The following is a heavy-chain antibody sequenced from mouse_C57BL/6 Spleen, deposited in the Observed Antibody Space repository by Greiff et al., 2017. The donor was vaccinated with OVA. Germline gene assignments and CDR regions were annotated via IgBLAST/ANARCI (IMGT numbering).Heavy chain of an antibody. CDR2: IYPGSGST. J-gene: IGHJ2*01. CDR3: AREAYYSNYDVRFSY. CDR1: GYTFTSYW. D-gene: IGHD2-5*01. V-gene: IGHV1-55*01. Sequence: QVQLKQSGAELVKPGASVKMSCKASGYTFTSYWITWVKQRPGQGLEWIGDIYPGSGSTNYNEKFKSKATLTVDTSSSTAYMQLSSLTSEDSAVYYCAREAYYSNYDVRFSYWGQGTTLTVSS.